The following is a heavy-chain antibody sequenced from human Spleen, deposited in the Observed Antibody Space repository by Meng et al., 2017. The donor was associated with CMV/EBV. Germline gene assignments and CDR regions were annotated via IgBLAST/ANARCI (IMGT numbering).Heavy chain of an antibody. V-gene: IGHV5-51*01. CDR1: GYSFTSYW. D-gene: IGHD3-22*01. J-gene: IGHJ6*02. Sequence: GESLKISCKGSGYSFTSYWIGWVRQMPGKGLEWMGIIYPGDSDTRYSPSFQGQVTISADKSISTAYLQWSSLKASDTAIYYCVRHQAYYDSSGLPYGMDVWGQGTTVTVSS. CDR2: IYPGDSDT. CDR3: VRHQAYYDSSGLPYGMDV.